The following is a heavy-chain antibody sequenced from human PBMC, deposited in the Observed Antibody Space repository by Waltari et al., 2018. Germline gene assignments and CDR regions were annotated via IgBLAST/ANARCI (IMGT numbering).Heavy chain of an antibody. D-gene: IGHD6-13*01. Sequence: QVHLVQSAAEVKKPGSSMKISCKASGGSFGSYSIDWVRQAAGQGLEWLGGIIPIFGTPQYAQRFQGRLILTADASTTTAHVELSGLRSDDTAIYYCARRKLGFAFDMWGQGTLVTVSS. V-gene: IGHV1-69*12. CDR1: GGSFGSYS. J-gene: IGHJ3*02. CDR2: IIPIFGTP. CDR3: ARRKLGFAFDM.